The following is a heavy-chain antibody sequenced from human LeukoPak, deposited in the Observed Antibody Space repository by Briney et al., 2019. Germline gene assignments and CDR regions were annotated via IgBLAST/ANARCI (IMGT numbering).Heavy chain of an antibody. CDR3: ARVAGTLFNYHFDY. J-gene: IGHJ4*02. CDR2: INPNSGGT. Sequence: ASVKVFCKASGYTFTGYYMHWVRQAPGQGLEWMGWINPNSGGTNYAQKFQGRVTMTRDTSISTAYMELSRLRSDDTAVYYCARVAGTLFNYHFDYWGQGTLVTVSS. V-gene: IGHV1-2*02. CDR1: GYTFTGYY. D-gene: IGHD4-11*01.